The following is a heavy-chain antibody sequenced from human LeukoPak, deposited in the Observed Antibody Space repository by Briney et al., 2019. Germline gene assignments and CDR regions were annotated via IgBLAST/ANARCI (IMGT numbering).Heavy chain of an antibody. CDR2: ISGSGGST. J-gene: IGHJ4*02. D-gene: IGHD3-3*01. Sequence: GGSLRLSCAASGFTVSSNYMSWVRQAPGKGLEWVSAISGSGGSTYYADSVKGRFTISRDNSKNTLYLQMNSLRAEDMAVYYCAGVWSGYLWGQGTLVTVSS. CDR1: GFTVSSNY. CDR3: AGVWSGYL. V-gene: IGHV3-23*01.